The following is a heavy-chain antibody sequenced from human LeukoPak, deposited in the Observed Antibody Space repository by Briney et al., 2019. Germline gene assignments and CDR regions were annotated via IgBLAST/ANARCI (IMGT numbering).Heavy chain of an antibody. J-gene: IGHJ2*01. CDR2: ISYSGST. CDR1: GGSISPYY. D-gene: IGHD3-10*01. CDR3: AKDPPRGSYFDL. V-gene: IGHV4-59*01. Sequence: KASETLSLTCTVSGGSISPYYWNWIRQPPGKGLEWIGYISYSGSTNYNPSLKSRVTMSLHTSKNQFSLKLNSVTAADTAVYYCAKDPPRGSYFDLWGRGTLVTVSS.